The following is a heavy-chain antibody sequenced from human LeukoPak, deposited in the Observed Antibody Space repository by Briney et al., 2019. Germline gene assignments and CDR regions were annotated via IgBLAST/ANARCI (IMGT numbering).Heavy chain of an antibody. CDR3: ARGLGDILSPDAFDI. CDR2: IYYSGST. V-gene: IGHV4-30-4*01. D-gene: IGHD3-9*01. Sequence: SETLSLTCTVSGGSISSGDYYWSWIRQPPGKGLEWIGYIYYSGSTYYNPSLKSRVTISVDTSKNQFSLKLSSVTAADTAVYYCARGLGDILSPDAFDIWGQGTMVTVSS. J-gene: IGHJ3*02. CDR1: GGSISSGDYY.